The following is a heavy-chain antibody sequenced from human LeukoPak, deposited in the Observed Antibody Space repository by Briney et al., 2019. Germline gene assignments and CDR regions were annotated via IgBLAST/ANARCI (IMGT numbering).Heavy chain of an antibody. D-gene: IGHD1-1*01. Sequence: GGSLRLACAASGFTFSSYWMHWVRQAPGKGLEWVSSISSSSSYIYYADSVKGRFTISRDNAKNSLYLQMNSLRAEDTAVYYCARDNLQLEMENWFDPWGQGTLVTVSS. CDR3: ARDNLQLEMENWFDP. CDR2: ISSSSSYI. V-gene: IGHV3-21*01. J-gene: IGHJ5*02. CDR1: GFTFSSYW.